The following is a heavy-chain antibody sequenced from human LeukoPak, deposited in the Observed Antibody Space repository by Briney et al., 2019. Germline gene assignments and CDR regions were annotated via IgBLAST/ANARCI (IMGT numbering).Heavy chain of an antibody. J-gene: IGHJ6*02. CDR3: ARGIYCSGGSCSVDYYYYGMDV. Sequence: GRSLRLSCAASGFTFSSYGMHWVRPALGKGLERVAVIWYDGSNKYYADSVKGRFTISRDNSKNTLYLQMNSLRAEDTAVYYCARGIYCSGGSCSVDYYYYGMDVWGQGTTVTVSS. D-gene: IGHD2-15*01. CDR2: IWYDGSNK. V-gene: IGHV3-33*01. CDR1: GFTFSSYG.